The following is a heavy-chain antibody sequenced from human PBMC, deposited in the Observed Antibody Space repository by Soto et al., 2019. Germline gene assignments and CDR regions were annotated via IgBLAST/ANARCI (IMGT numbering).Heavy chain of an antibody. J-gene: IGHJ5*02. Sequence: GGSLRLSCAASGFTFSSYSMNWVRQAPGKGLEWVSSISSSSSYIYYADSVKGRFTISRDNAKNSLYLQMNSLRAEDTAVYYCARDALRYNWNDPEINWFDPWGQGTLVTVSS. CDR2: ISSSSSYI. CDR1: GFTFSSYS. V-gene: IGHV3-21*01. CDR3: ARDALRYNWNDPEINWFDP. D-gene: IGHD1-1*01.